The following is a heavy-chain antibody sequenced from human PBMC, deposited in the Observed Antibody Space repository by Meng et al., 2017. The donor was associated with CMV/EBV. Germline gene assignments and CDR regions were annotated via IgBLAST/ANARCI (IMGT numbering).Heavy chain of an antibody. D-gene: IGHD6-13*01. Sequence: GGFLRLSCAASGFTFSSYEMNWVRQAPGKGLEWVSYISSSGSTIYYADSVKGRFTISRDNAKNSLYLQMNSLRAEDTAVYYCASLSWWGSSWYGDAFDIWGQGTMVTVSS. CDR2: ISSSGSTI. CDR3: ASLSWWGSSWYGDAFDI. J-gene: IGHJ3*02. V-gene: IGHV3-48*03. CDR1: GFTFSSYE.